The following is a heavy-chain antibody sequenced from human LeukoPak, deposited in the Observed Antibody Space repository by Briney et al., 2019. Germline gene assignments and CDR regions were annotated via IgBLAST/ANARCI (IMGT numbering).Heavy chain of an antibody. CDR2: INHSGST. V-gene: IGHV4-34*01. CDR1: GGSFSGYY. CDR3: ARGVCSGGSCYSEWNY. D-gene: IGHD2-15*01. Sequence: SETLSLTCAVYGGSFSGYYWSWIRQPPGRGLEWIGEINHSGSTNYNPSLKSRVTISVDTSKNQFSLKLTSVTAADTAVYYCARGVCSGGSCYSEWNYWGQGTLVTVSS. J-gene: IGHJ4*02.